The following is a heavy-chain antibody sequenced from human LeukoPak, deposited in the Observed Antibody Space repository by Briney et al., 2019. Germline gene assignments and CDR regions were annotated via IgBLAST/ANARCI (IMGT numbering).Heavy chain of an antibody. CDR1: GFTFSSYG. CDR2: IRYDGSNK. CDR3: AKAVMNSSGWFPRDYYYMDV. D-gene: IGHD6-19*01. Sequence: PGGSLRLPCAASGFTFSSYGMHWVRQAPGKGLEWVAFIRYDGSNKYYADSVKGRFTISRDNSKNTLYLQMNSLRAEDTAVYYCAKAVMNSSGWFPRDYYYMDVWGKGTTVTISS. V-gene: IGHV3-30*02. J-gene: IGHJ6*03.